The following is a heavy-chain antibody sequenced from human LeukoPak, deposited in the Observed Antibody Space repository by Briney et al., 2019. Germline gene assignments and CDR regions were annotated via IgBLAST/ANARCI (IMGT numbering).Heavy chain of an antibody. CDR1: GGSISSYY. J-gene: IGHJ3*02. V-gene: IGHV4-59*01. CDR2: IYYSGST. D-gene: IGHD3-10*01. Sequence: SETLSLTCTVSGGSISSYYWSWIRQPPGKGLEWIGYIYYSGSTNYNPSLKSRVTISVDTSKNQFSLKLSSVTAADTAVYYCARGGSAQFGAFDIWGQGTMVTVSS. CDR3: ARGGSAQFGAFDI.